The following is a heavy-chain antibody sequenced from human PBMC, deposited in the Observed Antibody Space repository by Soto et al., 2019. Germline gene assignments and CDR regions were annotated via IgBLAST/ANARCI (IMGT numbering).Heavy chain of an antibody. J-gene: IGHJ6*02. CDR3: ARGAPSVSGYDFYYGMDV. D-gene: IGHD5-12*01. CDR2: MNPNSGNT. V-gene: IGHV1-8*01. CDR1: GYTFTSYD. Sequence: QVQLVQSGAEVKKPGASVKVSCKASGYTFTSYDINWVRQATGQGLEWMGWMNPNSGNTGYAQKFQGRVTMTRNTSISTAYMELSSLRSEDTAVCYCARGAPSVSGYDFYYGMDVWGQGTTVTVSS.